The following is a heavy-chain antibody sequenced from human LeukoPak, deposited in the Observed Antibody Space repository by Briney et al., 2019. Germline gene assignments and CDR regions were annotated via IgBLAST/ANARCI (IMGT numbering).Heavy chain of an antibody. J-gene: IGHJ6*02. V-gene: IGHV3-23*01. Sequence: GGSLRLSCAAPGFTFSSYAMTWVRQAPGKGLEWVSALSGSGGSTYYADSVKGRVTISRDKSKNTLYLQMNSLRAEDTAVYYCAKGMAWLLSYYVMDVWGQGTTVTVSS. CDR2: LSGSGGST. CDR1: GFTFSSYA. CDR3: AKGMAWLLSYYVMDV. D-gene: IGHD3-3*01.